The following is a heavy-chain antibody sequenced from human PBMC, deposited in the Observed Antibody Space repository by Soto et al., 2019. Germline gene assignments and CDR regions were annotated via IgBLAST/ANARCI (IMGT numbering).Heavy chain of an antibody. Sequence: LRLSCAASGFTVSSNYMSWVRQAPGKGLEWVSVIYSGGSTYYADSVKGRFTISRDNSKNTLYLQMNSLRAEDTAVYYCARDQSYYYDSSGYYSYFDYWGQGTLVTVSS. CDR2: IYSGGST. D-gene: IGHD3-22*01. V-gene: IGHV3-66*01. CDR1: GFTVSSNY. J-gene: IGHJ4*02. CDR3: ARDQSYYYDSSGYYSYFDY.